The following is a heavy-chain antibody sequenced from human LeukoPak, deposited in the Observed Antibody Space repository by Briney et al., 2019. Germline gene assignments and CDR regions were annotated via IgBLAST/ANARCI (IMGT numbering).Heavy chain of an antibody. CDR3: ATLGDRYCSSTSCYTGFDY. CDR2: IYYSGST. V-gene: IGHV4-59*01. J-gene: IGHJ4*02. CDR1: GGPISSYY. D-gene: IGHD2-2*02. Sequence: PSETLPLTCTVSGGPISSYYWSWIRQPPGKGLEWIGYIYYSGSTNYNPSLKSRVTISVDTSKNQFSLKLSSVTAADTAVYYCATLGDRYCSSTSCYTGFDYWGQGTLVTVSS.